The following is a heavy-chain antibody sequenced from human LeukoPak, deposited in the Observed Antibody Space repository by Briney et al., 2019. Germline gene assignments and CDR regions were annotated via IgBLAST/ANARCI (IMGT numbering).Heavy chain of an antibody. J-gene: IGHJ4*02. CDR2: ISSSAGST. Sequence: GGSLRLSCAASGFTFSNYAMSWVRQAPGKGLEWVSGISSSAGSTYYADSVKGRFTISRDNAKNSLYLQMNSLRAEDTAVYYCARDLGEMATTSFDYWGQGTLVTVSS. V-gene: IGHV3-23*01. CDR3: ARDLGEMATTSFDY. CDR1: GFTFSNYA. D-gene: IGHD5-24*01.